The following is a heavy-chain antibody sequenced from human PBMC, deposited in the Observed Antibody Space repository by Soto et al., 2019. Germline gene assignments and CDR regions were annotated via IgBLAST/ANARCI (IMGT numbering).Heavy chain of an antibody. CDR1: GGTFSSYA. Sequence: SVKVSCKASGGTFSSYAISWVRQAPGQGLEWMGGIIPIFGTANYAQKFQGRVTITADKSTSTAYMELSSLRSEDTAVYYCARDRRGGYCSGGSCYYYYGMDVWGQGTAVTVSS. J-gene: IGHJ6*02. V-gene: IGHV1-69*06. CDR3: ARDRRGGYCSGGSCYYYYGMDV. CDR2: IIPIFGTA. D-gene: IGHD2-15*01.